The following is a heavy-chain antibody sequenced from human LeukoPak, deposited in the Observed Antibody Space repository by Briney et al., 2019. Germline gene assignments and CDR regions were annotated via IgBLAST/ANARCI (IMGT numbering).Heavy chain of an antibody. J-gene: IGHJ3*02. Sequence: GALRLSCAASGFTFSSYAMHWVRQAPGKGLEWVAVISYDGSNKYYADSVKGRFTISRDNSKNTLYLQMNSLRAEDTAVYYCARDESCYGSGSADAFDIWGQGTMVTVSS. CDR3: ARDESCYGSGSADAFDI. D-gene: IGHD3-10*01. V-gene: IGHV3-30-3*01. CDR2: ISYDGSNK. CDR1: GFTFSSYA.